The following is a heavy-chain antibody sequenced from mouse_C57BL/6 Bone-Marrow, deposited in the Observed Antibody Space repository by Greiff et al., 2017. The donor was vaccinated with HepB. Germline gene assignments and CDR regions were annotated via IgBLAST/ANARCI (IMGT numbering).Heavy chain of an antibody. CDR3: ARDWDYPWFAY. Sequence: VQLKESGPGLVKPSQSLSLTCSVTGYSITSGYYWNWIRQFPGNKLEWMGYISYDGSNNYNPSLKNRISITRDTSKNQFFLKLNSVTTEDTATYYCARDWDYPWFAYWGQGTLVTVSA. V-gene: IGHV3-6*01. D-gene: IGHD2-4*01. CDR1: GYSITSGYY. CDR2: ISYDGSN. J-gene: IGHJ3*01.